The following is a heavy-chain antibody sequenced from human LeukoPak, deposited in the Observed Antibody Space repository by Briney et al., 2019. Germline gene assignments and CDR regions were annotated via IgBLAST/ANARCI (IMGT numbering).Heavy chain of an antibody. CDR1: GCTFTSYG. D-gene: IGHD2-2*02. CDR2: ISAYNGNT. V-gene: IGHV1-18*01. CDR3: ARVGYCSSTSCYTVDY. Sequence: ASVKVSCKASGCTFTSYGISWVRQAPGQGLEWMGWISAYNGNTNYAQKLQGRVTMTTDTSTSTAYMELRSLRSDDTAVYYCARVGYCSSTSCYTVDYWGQGTLVTVSS. J-gene: IGHJ4*02.